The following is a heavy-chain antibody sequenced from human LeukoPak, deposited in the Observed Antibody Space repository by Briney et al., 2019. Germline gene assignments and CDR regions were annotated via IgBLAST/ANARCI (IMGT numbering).Heavy chain of an antibody. D-gene: IGHD6-19*01. CDR3: ARDGYSSGWFSDFDY. CDR2: ISYDGSNK. J-gene: IGHJ4*02. CDR1: GFTFSSYA. V-gene: IGHV3-30-3*01. Sequence: GGSLRLSCAASGFTFSSYAMHWVRQAPGKGLEWVAVISYDGSNKYYADSVKGRFTISRDNSKNTLYLQMNSLRAEDTAVYYCARDGYSSGWFSDFDYWGQETLVTVSS.